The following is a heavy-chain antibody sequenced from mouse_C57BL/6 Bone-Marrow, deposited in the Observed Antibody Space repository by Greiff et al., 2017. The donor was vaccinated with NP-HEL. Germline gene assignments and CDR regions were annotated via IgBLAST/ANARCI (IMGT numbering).Heavy chain of an antibody. CDR3: GGSYYGSLAY. CDR1: GYTFTSYG. CDR2: IYPRSGNT. Sequence: QVQLKQSGAELARPGASVKLSCKASGYTFTSYGISWVKQRTGQGLEWIGEIYPRSGNTYYNEKFKGKATLTADKSSSTAYMELRSLTSEDSAVYFCGGSYYGSLAYWGQGTLVTVSA. V-gene: IGHV1-81*01. D-gene: IGHD1-1*01. J-gene: IGHJ3*01.